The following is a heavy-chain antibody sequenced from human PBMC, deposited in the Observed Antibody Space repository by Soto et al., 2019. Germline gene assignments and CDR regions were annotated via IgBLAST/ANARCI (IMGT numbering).Heavy chain of an antibody. J-gene: IGHJ4*02. Sequence: ASVKVSCKASGYIFTDYYMHWVRHSPGQGLEWMGWINPNGGDTGYAQKFQGRVTMTRNTSISTAYMELSSLRSEDTAVYYCARGLSSSWYPGGDYWGQGTLVTVSS. CDR3: ARGLSSSWYPGGDY. D-gene: IGHD6-13*01. V-gene: IGHV1-8*02. CDR1: GYIFTDYY. CDR2: INPNGGDT.